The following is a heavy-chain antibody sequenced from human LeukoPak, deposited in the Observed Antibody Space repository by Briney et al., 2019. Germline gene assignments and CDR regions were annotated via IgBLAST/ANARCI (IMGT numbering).Heavy chain of an antibody. CDR2: VTYDGSKA. Sequence: GGSLRLSCAASGFTFRNYGMHWVRQVPGKGLEWLGVVTYDGSKAFYADSVKGRLTISRDNSKNTLYLQMNTLRVEDRAVYLCAKDQRTMTRRMDVWGQGTAVIVSS. CDR1: GFTFRNYG. CDR3: AKDQRTMTRRMDV. V-gene: IGHV3-30*18. D-gene: IGHD2-2*01. J-gene: IGHJ6*02.